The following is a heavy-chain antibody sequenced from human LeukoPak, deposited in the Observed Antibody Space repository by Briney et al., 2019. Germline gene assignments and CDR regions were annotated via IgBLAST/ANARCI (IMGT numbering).Heavy chain of an antibody. V-gene: IGHV4-39*07. CDR2: IYYDGST. CDR1: GVSISSYY. J-gene: IGHJ4*02. CDR3: ARINYGDY. Sequence: SETLSLTCTVSGVSISSYYWGWIRQPPGKGLEWIGTIYYDGSTYYNPSLKSRVTISVDTSKNQFSLKLSSVTAADTAVYYCARINYGDYWGQGTLVTVSS.